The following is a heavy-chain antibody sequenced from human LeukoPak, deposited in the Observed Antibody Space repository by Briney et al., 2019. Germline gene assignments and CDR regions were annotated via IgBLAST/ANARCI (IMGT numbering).Heavy chain of an antibody. Sequence: ASVKVSCKASGYTFTSYGVSWVRQAPGQGLEWMGWISAYNGNTNYAQRLQGRVTMTTDTSTSTAYMELRSLRSDDTAVYYCARGVSDPTPNDYWGQGILVTVSS. CDR1: GYTFTSYG. J-gene: IGHJ4*02. V-gene: IGHV1-18*01. CDR2: ISAYNGNT. CDR3: ARGVSDPTPNDY. D-gene: IGHD4-23*01.